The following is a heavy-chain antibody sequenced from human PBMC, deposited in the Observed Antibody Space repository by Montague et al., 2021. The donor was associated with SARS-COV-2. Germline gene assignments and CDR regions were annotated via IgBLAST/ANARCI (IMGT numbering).Heavy chain of an antibody. J-gene: IGHJ3*01. V-gene: IGHV4-34*01. D-gene: IGHD2-2*01. Sequence: SETLSPTCAVYGGSFRFSSFLCLLQSPRRVLACISDLPHSGPAHYNPSLPSRVSLSVDTSKDQFTLKLTSVTAADAAMYYCAKEREVVRAARTLVAFDLWGQGTMVTVSS. CDR2: LPHSGPA. CDR3: AKEREVVRAARTLVAFDL. CDR1: GGSFRFSS.